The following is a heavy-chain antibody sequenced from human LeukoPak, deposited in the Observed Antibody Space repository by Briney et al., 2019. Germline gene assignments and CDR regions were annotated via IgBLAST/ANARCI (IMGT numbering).Heavy chain of an antibody. CDR3: ARGPGNDY. D-gene: IGHD4-23*01. Sequence: SETLSLTCAVSGGSFSGYYWSWIRQPPGKGLEWIGEINHSGGTNYNPSLKSRVTISVDTSKNQFSLKLSSVTAADTAVYYCARGPGNDYWGQGTLVTVSS. CDR1: GGSFSGYY. J-gene: IGHJ4*02. CDR2: INHSGGT. V-gene: IGHV4-34*01.